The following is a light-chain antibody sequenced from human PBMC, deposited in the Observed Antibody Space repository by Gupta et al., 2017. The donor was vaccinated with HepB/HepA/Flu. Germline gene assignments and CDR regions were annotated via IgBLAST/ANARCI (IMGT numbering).Light chain of an antibody. CDR3: QHRTNWPPLT. CDR1: QSVTTY. V-gene: IGKV3-11*01. CDR2: GAS. J-gene: IGKJ4*01. Sequence: EIVLTQSPATPSLSPGERATLSCRASQSVTTYLAWYQQKPGQAPRLLIYGASTRATGIPARFSGSGSGTDFTLTISSLEPEDSAVYYCQHRTNWPPLTFGGGTKVEIK.